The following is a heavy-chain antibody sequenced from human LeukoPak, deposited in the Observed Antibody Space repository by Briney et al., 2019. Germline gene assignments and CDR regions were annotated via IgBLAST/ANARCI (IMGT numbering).Heavy chain of an antibody. CDR1: GITFYRHA. D-gene: IGHD1-26*01. CDR3: AKDRVGLDRGTFDY. J-gene: IGHJ4*02. Sequence: GFLRISRAAPGITFYRHALSLVRQGPGEGLEWGPAISGSGGSTYYADSVKGRFTISRDNSKNTLYLQMNSLRAEDTAVYYCAKDRVGLDRGTFDYWGQGTLVTVSS. CDR2: ISGSGGST. V-gene: IGHV3-23*01.